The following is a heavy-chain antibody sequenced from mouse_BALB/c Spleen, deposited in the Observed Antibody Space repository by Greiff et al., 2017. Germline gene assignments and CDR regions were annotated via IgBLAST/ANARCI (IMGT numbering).Heavy chain of an antibody. J-gene: IGHJ2*01. CDR1: GFTFSSYA. CDR2: ISSGGSYT. D-gene: IGHD2-1*01. Sequence: EVHLVESGGGLVKPGGSLKLSCAASGFTFSSYAMSWVRQTPEKRLEWVATISSGGSYTYYPDSVKGRFTISRDNAKNTLYLQMSSLRSEDTAMYYCARRGGGNYCFDYWGQGTTLTVSS. V-gene: IGHV5-9-3*01. CDR3: ARRGGGNYCFDY.